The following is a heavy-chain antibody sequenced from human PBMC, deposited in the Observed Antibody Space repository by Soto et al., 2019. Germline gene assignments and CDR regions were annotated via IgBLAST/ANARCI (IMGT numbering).Heavy chain of an antibody. CDR2: INPNNGDT. V-gene: IGHV1-18*04. D-gene: IGHD3-22*01. J-gene: IGHJ5*02. CDR3: ARLNYYDSSGYRNWLDP. Sequence: ASVKFSCKASGYTFTSYSITWVRQAPGQGPEWMGWINPNNGDTKYAQRLQGRVTMTTDTSTSTAYMELRSLRSDDTAVYYCARLNYYDSSGYRNWLDPWGQGTLVTVSS. CDR1: GYTFTSYS.